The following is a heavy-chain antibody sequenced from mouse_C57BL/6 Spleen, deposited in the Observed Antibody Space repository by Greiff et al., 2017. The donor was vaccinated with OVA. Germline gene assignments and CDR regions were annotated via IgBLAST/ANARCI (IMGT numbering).Heavy chain of an antibody. J-gene: IGHJ2*01. V-gene: IGHV5-16*01. CDR3: ARGHSSGYFDY. CDR2: INYDGSST. Sequence: EVKLMESEGGLVQPGSSMKLSCTASGFTFSDYYMAWVRQVPEKGLEWVANINYDGSSTYYLDSLKSRFIISRDNAKNILYLQMSSLKSEDTATYYCARGHSSGYFDYWGQGTTLTVSS. CDR1: GFTFSDYY. D-gene: IGHD3-2*02.